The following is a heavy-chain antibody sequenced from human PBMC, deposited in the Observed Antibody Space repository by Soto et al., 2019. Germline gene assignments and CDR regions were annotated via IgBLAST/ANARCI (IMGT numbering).Heavy chain of an antibody. CDR3: ARGAETPEYFQH. CDR1: GGSISSSNW. D-gene: IGHD2-15*01. Sequence: QVQLQESGPGLVKPSGTLSLTCAVSGGSISSSNWWSWVRQPPGKGLEWIGEIYHSGSTNYNPSLRRRVTISVDKYKNPFSLKLSSVTAADTAVYYCARGAETPEYFQHWGQGTLVTVSS. CDR2: IYHSGST. J-gene: IGHJ1*01. V-gene: IGHV4-4*02.